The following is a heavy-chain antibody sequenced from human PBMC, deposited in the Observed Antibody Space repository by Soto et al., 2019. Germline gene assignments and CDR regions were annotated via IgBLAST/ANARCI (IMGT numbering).Heavy chain of an antibody. V-gene: IGHV3-53*04. Sequence: EVQLVESGGGLVQPGGSLRLSCAASGFTVSSNYMSWVRQAPGKGLEWVSVIYSGGSTYYADSVKGRFTISRNNSKNTLYLLMNSLRAEDTAVYYCARDRGDREGWFDYWGQGTLVTVFS. J-gene: IGHJ4*02. D-gene: IGHD2-21*02. CDR2: IYSGGST. CDR1: GFTVSSNY. CDR3: ARDRGDREGWFDY.